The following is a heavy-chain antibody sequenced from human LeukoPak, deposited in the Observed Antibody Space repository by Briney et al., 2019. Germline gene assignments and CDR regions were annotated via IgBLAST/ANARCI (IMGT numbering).Heavy chain of an antibody. CDR2: ISSSSSYI. CDR1: GFTFSSYS. J-gene: IGHJ4*02. D-gene: IGHD6-13*01. V-gene: IGHV3-21*01. Sequence: PGGSLRLSCAASGFTFSSYSMNWVRQAPGKGLEWVSSISSSSSYIYYADSVKGRFTISRDNAKNSLYLQMNSLRAEDTAVYHCARSLRAGVDYWGQGTLVTVSS. CDR3: ARSLRAGVDY.